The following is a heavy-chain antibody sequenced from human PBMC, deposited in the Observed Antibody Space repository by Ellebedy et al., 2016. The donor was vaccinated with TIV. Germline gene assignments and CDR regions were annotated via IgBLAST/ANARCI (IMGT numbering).Heavy chain of an antibody. J-gene: IGHJ2*01. CDR3: ARSRLGGGHWYFDF. CDR1: GYMFTRYG. D-gene: IGHD3-10*01. CDR2: IAVCNGHT. V-gene: IGHV1-18*01. Sequence: ASVKVSXXVSGYMFTRYGMSWVRQAPGQGLEWMGWIAVCNGHTKYAQKFQDRDVMTTETATSTVYMELRSLRSDDTAVYYCARSRLGGGHWYFDFWGRGTLVTVSS.